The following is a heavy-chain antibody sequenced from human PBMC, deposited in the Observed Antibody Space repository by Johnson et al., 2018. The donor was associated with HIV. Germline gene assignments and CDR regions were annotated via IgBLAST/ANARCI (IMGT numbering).Heavy chain of an antibody. Sequence: QVQLVESGGGVVQPGRSLRLSCVASGFTFHSYAMHWVRQAPGKGLEWVAVISYDGSNKYYADSVKGRFTISRDNSKNTLYLQMNSLRAEDTAMYYCARDPSRSPGAFDIWGQGTMVTVSS. CDR1: GFTFHSYA. V-gene: IGHV3-30-3*01. CDR2: ISYDGSNK. CDR3: ARDPSRSPGAFDI. J-gene: IGHJ3*02.